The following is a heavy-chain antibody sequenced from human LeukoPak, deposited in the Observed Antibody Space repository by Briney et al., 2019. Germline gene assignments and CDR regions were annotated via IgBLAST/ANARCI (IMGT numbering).Heavy chain of an antibody. CDR3: ARVGGSYSRYYYYYMDV. J-gene: IGHJ6*03. Sequence: SETLSLTCTVSGYSIRSGYYWGWIRQPPGKGLEWIGSIYHSGGTYYNPSLKSRVTISVDTSKNQFSLKLSSVTAADTAVYYCARVGGSYSRYYYYYMDVWGKGTTVTVSS. D-gene: IGHD1-26*01. CDR1: GYSIRSGYY. V-gene: IGHV4-38-2*02. CDR2: IYHSGGT.